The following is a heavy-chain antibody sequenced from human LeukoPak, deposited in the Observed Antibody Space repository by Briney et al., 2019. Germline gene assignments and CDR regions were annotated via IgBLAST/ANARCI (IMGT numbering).Heavy chain of an antibody. J-gene: IGHJ4*02. V-gene: IGHV4-59*01. D-gene: IGHD6-13*01. CDR3: ARDIAGPLDY. Sequence: SETLSLTCTVSGGSLSSYYWSWVRQPPGKGVEGMGYIYYSGSTNYNPSLTSRGTISVETSKNQFSLKLSSVAAADTAVYYCARDIAGPLDYWGQGTLVSVSS. CDR2: IYYSGST. CDR1: GGSLSSYY.